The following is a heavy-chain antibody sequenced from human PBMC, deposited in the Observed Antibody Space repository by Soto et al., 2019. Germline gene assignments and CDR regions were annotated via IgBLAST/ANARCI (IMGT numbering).Heavy chain of an antibody. J-gene: IGHJ5*02. CDR2: IYYSGST. D-gene: IGHD3-10*01. CDR1: GGSISSGGYY. CDR3: ARGEGFGEFRFPRFDP. Sequence: QVQLQESGPGLVKPSQTLSLTCTVSGGSISSGGYYWSWIRQHPGKGLEWIGYIYYSGSTYYNPSLKSRVTISVDTAKNQFSLKLHSVTAADTAVYYCARGEGFGEFRFPRFDPWGQGTLVTVSS. V-gene: IGHV4-31*03.